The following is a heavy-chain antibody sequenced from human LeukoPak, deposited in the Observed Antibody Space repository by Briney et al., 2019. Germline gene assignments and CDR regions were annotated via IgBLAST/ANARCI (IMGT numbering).Heavy chain of an antibody. J-gene: IGHJ4*02. CDR2: GST. D-gene: IGHD3-3*01. V-gene: IGHV3-23*01. Sequence: GSTYYADSVKGRFTVSRDNSKNTLYLQMNSLRAEDTAVYYCAKVVASGFLEWSSGHFFDYWGQGTLVTVSS. CDR3: AKVVASGFLEWSSGHFFDY.